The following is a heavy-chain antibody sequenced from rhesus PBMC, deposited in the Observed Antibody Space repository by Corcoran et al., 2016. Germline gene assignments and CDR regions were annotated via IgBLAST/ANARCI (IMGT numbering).Heavy chain of an antibody. Sequence: QVQLVQSGAEVKKPGSSVKVSCKASGYTFTDYYMHWVRQAPRQGLEWKGWINPYNGNTKYAQKFQGRVTMTRDTSTSTAYMELSSLRSEDTAVYYCARLMEVADVWGPGVLVTVSS. J-gene: IGHJ5-1*01. CDR1: GYTFTDYY. V-gene: IGHV1S2*01. D-gene: IGHD2-33*01. CDR3: ARLMEVADV. CDR2: INPYNGNT.